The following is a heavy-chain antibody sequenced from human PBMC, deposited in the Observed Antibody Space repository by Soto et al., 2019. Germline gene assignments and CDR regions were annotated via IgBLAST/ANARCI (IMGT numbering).Heavy chain of an antibody. J-gene: IGHJ4*02. CDR3: TTEGGYSGSYWGLGY. D-gene: IGHD1-26*01. V-gene: IGHV3-15*07. CDR1: GFTLSDAW. Sequence: EVQLVESGGGLVKPGESLRLSCAVSGFTLSDAWMNWVRQAPGKGLEWVGRSKIKRDGGTSAYAAPVKGRFTISRDDSKNTLYLQMNSLEIEDTAMYYCTTEGGYSGSYWGLGYWGQGTLVTVSS. CDR2: SKIKRDGGTS.